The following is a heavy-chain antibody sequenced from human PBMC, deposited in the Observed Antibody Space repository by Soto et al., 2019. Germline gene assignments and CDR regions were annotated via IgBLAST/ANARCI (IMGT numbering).Heavy chain of an antibody. CDR1: GGTFSSYA. D-gene: IGHD4-17*01. V-gene: IGHV1-69*13. CDR2: IIPIFGTA. J-gene: IGHJ3*02. Sequence: SVKVSCKASGGTFSSYAISWVRQAPGQGLEWMGGIIPIFGTANYAQKFQGRVTITADESTSTAYMELSSLRSEDTAVYYCAGEYGDLQTYDAFDIWGQGTMVTVSS. CDR3: AGEYGDLQTYDAFDI.